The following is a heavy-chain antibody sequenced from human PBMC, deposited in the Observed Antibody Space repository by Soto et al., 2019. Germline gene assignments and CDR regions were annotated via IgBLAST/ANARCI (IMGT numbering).Heavy chain of an antibody. CDR2: IWYDGSNK. J-gene: IGHJ4*02. CDR1: GFTFSSYG. Sequence: QVQLVESGGGVVQPGRSLRLSCAASGFTFSSYGMHWVRKAPGKGLEWVAVIWYDGSNKYYADSVKGRFTISRDNSKNTLYLQMNSLRAEDTAVYYCARFYGGNSELDYFDYWGQGTLVTVSS. D-gene: IGHD4-17*01. V-gene: IGHV3-33*01. CDR3: ARFYGGNSELDYFDY.